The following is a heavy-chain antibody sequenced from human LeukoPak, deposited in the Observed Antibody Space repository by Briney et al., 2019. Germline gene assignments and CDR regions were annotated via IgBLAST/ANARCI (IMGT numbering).Heavy chain of an antibody. CDR3: SRQGGYYDSSGSVDY. CDR1: GGSISSYY. CDR2: IYYTGST. V-gene: IGHV4-59*08. J-gene: IGHJ4*02. D-gene: IGHD3-22*01. Sequence: SETLSLTCTVSGGSISSYYWSWIRQPPGKGLEWIGYIYYTGSTNYNPSLKSRVTISVDTSKNQFSLKVSSVTAADTAVYYCSRQGGYYDSSGSVDYWGPGTLVTVSS.